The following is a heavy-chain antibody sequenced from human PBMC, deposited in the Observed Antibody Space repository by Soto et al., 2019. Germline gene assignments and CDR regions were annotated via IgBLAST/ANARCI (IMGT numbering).Heavy chain of an antibody. CDR2: IYHSGST. CDR1: GGSISSGGYS. CDR3: AREPPPSP. V-gene: IGHV4-30-2*01. J-gene: IGHJ5*02. Sequence: PSETLSLTCAVSGGSISSGGYSWSWIRQPPGKGLEWIGYIYHSGSTYYNPSLKSRVTISVDRSKNQFSLKLSSVTAADTAVYYCAREPPPSPWGQGTLVTVSS.